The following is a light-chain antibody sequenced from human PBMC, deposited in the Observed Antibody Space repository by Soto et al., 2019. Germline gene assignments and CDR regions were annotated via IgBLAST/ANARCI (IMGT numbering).Light chain of an antibody. J-gene: IGKJ5*01. CDR2: AAS. CDR3: QQRSNWTPIT. Sequence: AIRMTQSPSSFSASTGDRVTITCRASQGISSYLAWYQQKPGKAPKLLIYAASTLQSGVPSRFSGSGSGTDFTLTISSLEPEDFAVYYCQQRSNWTPITFGQGTRLEIK. V-gene: IGKV1-8*01. CDR1: QGISSY.